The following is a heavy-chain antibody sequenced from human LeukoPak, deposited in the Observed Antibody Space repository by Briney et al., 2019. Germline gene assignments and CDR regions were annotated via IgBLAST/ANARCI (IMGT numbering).Heavy chain of an antibody. V-gene: IGHV1-2*06. CDR2: INPNSGGT. D-gene: IGHD6-19*01. Sequence: VASVKVSCKASGYTFTGYYMHWVRQAPGQGLEWMGHINPNSGGTTYAQNFQGRVTMTRDTSISTGYMDLSRLRSDDTAVYYCARGPIVGLVRSLGKFDQWGQGTLVTVSS. CDR3: ARGPIVGLVRSLGKFDQ. J-gene: IGHJ4*02. CDR1: GYTFTGYY.